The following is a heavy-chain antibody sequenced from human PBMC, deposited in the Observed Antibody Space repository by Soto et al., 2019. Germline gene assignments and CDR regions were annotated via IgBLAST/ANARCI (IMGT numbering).Heavy chain of an antibody. V-gene: IGHV4-59*11. Sequence: SETLSLTCTVSGASISSHYWSWVRQPPGKGLEWIGYIHYSGSTRYDPSLTSRVDISLDPSKEHFSLSLRSVTAADTATYYCLRSYSSGWYNWFHPWG. J-gene: IGHJ5*02. CDR1: GASISSHY. CDR3: LRSYSSGWYNWFHP. CDR2: IHYSGST. D-gene: IGHD6-19*01.